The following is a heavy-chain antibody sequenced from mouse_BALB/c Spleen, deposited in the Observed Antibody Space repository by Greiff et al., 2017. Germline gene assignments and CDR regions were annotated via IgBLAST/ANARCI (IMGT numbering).Heavy chain of an antibody. D-gene: IGHD1-1*01. J-gene: IGHJ2*01. Sequence: EVKVEESGGGLVQPGGSLRLSCATSGFTFTDYYMSWVRQPPGKALEWLGFIRNKANGYTTEYSASVKGRFTISRDNSQSILYLQMNTLRAEDSATYYCARESIYYYGSSYFDYWGQGTTLTVSS. CDR1: GFTFTDYY. V-gene: IGHV7-3*02. CDR2: IRNKANGYTT. CDR3: ARESIYYYGSSYFDY.